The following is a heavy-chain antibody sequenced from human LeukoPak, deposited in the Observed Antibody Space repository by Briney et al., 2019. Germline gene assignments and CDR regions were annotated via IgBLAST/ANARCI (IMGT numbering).Heavy chain of an antibody. V-gene: IGHV4-39*07. CDR1: GGSISSSGYY. CDR2: TYYSGST. CDR3: ARSFYSGSYYLRSGYFDY. D-gene: IGHD1-26*01. Sequence: SETLSLTCSVAGGSISSSGYYWGWIRQPPGTGLEWIGNTYYSGSTYYNPSLKSRVTISVDTSKSYVSLRLSSVTAADTAVYYCARSFYSGSYYLRSGYFDYWGQGTLVTVSS. J-gene: IGHJ4*02.